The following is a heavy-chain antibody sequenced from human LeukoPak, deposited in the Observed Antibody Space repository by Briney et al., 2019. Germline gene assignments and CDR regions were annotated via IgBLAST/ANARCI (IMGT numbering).Heavy chain of an antibody. J-gene: IGHJ4*02. Sequence: GESLKISCKGSGYSFTSYWIGWVRQMPGKGLEWMGIIYPGDSDTRYSPSFQGQVTISADKSISTAYPQWSSLKASDTAMYYCARHRIVYDSSGKYYFDYWGQGTLVTVSS. D-gene: IGHD3-22*01. V-gene: IGHV5-51*01. CDR2: IYPGDSDT. CDR1: GYSFTSYW. CDR3: ARHRIVYDSSGKYYFDY.